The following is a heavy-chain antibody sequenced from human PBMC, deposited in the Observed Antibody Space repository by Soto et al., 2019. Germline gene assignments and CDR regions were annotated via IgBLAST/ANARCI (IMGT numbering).Heavy chain of an antibody. CDR1: GGSSVAFG. V-gene: IGHV4-4*07. Sequence: LEMLCVRWSVVGGSSVAFGGRRVLQPAGNGLEWIGGIFSSGSTSFNPSLESRVAMSVDTSKNHFSLNLSSVTAADMAVYYCAREGSYSAYNFAHGIQLWSFDFWGQGALVTVSS. D-gene: IGHD5-12*01. CDR2: IFSSGST. CDR3: AREGSYSAYNFAHGIQLWSFDF. J-gene: IGHJ4*02.